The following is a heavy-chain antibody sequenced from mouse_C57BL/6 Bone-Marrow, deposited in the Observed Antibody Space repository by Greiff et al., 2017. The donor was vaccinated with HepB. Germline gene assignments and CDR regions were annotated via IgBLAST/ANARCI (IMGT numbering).Heavy chain of an antibody. CDR3: ARSRCSSYGYFDD. Sequence: VKLQQPGAELVRPGSSVKLSCKASGYTFTSYWMHWVKQRPIQGLEWIGNIDPSDSETHYNQKFKDKATLTVDKSSSTAYMQLSSLTSEDSAVYYCARSRCSSYGYFDDWGQGTTLTVSS. D-gene: IGHD1-1*01. V-gene: IGHV1-52*01. J-gene: IGHJ2*01. CDR2: IDPSDSET. CDR1: GYTFTSYW.